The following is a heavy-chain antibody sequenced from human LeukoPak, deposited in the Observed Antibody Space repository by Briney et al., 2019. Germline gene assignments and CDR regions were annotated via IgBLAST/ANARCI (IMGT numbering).Heavy chain of an antibody. V-gene: IGHV4-59*01. CDR1: GASIGSYY. CDR2: IYYSGNT. Sequence: PSETLSLTCSVSGASIGSYYWIWIRQPPGKGPEWLGTIYYSGNTKYNSSLTSRVSILADTSNNQFSLRLSSVTAADTAVYYCAREGPTTIGVIDVWGKGTTVTVSS. CDR3: AREGPTTIGVIDV. J-gene: IGHJ6*03. D-gene: IGHD1-1*01.